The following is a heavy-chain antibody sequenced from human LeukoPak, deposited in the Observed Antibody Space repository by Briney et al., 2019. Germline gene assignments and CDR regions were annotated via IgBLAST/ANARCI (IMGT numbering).Heavy chain of an antibody. V-gene: IGHV3-66*01. CDR2: IYSGGTT. J-gene: IGHJ4*02. CDR3: ASKVTTGY. Sequence: GGSLRLSCVVSGFTVNSNYMSWVRQAPGKGLEWVSVIYSGGTTNYADSVKGRFIVYRDNSKNALSLQMNSLGVEDTAVYYCASKVTTGYWGQGTLVTVSS. D-gene: IGHD4-17*01. CDR1: GFTVNSNY.